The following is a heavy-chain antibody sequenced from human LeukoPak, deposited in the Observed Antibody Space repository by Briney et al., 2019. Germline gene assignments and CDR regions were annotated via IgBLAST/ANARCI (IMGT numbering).Heavy chain of an antibody. CDR2: MSPNSGDT. Sequence: ASVKVSCKASGYTFTSYDFNWVRQATGQRPEWMGWMSPNSGDTGYAQKFQDRVTMTRNTSISTAYMELSSLRSDDTAVYHCARGPPNWGYDYWGPGTLVTVSS. J-gene: IGHJ4*02. CDR3: ARGPPNWGYDY. V-gene: IGHV1-8*01. CDR1: GYTFTSYD. D-gene: IGHD7-27*01.